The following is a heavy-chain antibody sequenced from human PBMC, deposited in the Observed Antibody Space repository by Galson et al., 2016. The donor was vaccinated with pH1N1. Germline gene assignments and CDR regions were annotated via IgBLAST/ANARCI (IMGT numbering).Heavy chain of an antibody. D-gene: IGHD3-22*01. CDR2: IIPILNIT. J-gene: IGHJ2*01. CDR1: GGTFGSYG. Sequence: SVKVSCKASGGTFGSYGINWVRQAPGQGLEWMGGIIPILNITKYAQNFQDRVTITADESTTTAYMELSSLRSEDTAVYYCAREYYYDTDLSDWYFDLRGRGTLVTVSS. CDR3: AREYYYDTDLSDWYFDL. V-gene: IGHV1-69*13.